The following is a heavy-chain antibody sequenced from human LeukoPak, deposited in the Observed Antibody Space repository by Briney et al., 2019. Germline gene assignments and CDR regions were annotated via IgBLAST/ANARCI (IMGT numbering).Heavy chain of an antibody. CDR3: AKDSSGWDSWFDP. D-gene: IGHD6-19*01. J-gene: IGHJ5*02. V-gene: IGHV3-23*01. Sequence: PGGPLRLSCAGSGFTFSRHAMSWVRQAPGKGLEWVSLISGSGGSTYYADSVKGRFTISRDNSENTLYLQMINLRAEDTAVYYCAKDSSGWDSWFDPWGQGTLVTVSS. CDR2: ISGSGGST. CDR1: GFTFSRHA.